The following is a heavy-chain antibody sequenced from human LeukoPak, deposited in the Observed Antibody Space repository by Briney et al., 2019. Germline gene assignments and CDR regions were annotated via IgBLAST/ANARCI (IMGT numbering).Heavy chain of an antibody. D-gene: IGHD3-10*01. V-gene: IGHV3-33*01. J-gene: IGHJ4*02. CDR3: ARDWRDGSEYYFDY. CDR2: IWYDGTSK. Sequence: GRSLRLSCVASGFTFSSPGMHWVRQAPGKGLEWVAVIWYDGTSKYYADSVKGRFTISRDNSKNMLYLQMNSLRAEDTAVYYCARDWRDGSEYYFDYWGQGTLVTVSS. CDR1: GFTFSSPG.